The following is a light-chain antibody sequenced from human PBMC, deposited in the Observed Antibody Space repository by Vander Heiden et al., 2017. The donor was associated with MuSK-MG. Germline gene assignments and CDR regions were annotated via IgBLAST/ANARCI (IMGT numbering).Light chain of an antibody. Sequence: DIVFTQSPGTLSLSLGERAHLSCRASQSVSSSYLAWYQQKPGQAPRLLIYGASSRATGIPDRFSGSGSGTDFTLTISRLEPEDFAVYYCQQDGSSPFTFGHGTKVDIK. CDR3: QQDGSSPFT. J-gene: IGKJ3*01. CDR1: QSVSSSY. CDR2: GAS. V-gene: IGKV3-20*01.